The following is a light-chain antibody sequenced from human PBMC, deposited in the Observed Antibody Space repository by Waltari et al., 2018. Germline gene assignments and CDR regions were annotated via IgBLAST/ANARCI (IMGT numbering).Light chain of an antibody. CDR1: QGVSSY. CDR3: QQRYNWPPWT. V-gene: IGKV3-11*01. J-gene: IGKJ1*01. Sequence: EIVLTQSPDTLSLSPGDRATLPCRASQGVSSYLAWYQQKPGQAPRLLIYDASNRATVIPARFSGSGAGTDFTLSISSLEPEDFAVYYCQQRYNWPPWTFGQGTKVEIK. CDR2: DAS.